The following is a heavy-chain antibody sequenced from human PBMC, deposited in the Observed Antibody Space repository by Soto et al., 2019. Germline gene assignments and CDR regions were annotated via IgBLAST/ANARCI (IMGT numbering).Heavy chain of an antibody. D-gene: IGHD3-22*01. CDR3: AKGLNYYESRVSHRNY. CDR2: MNPNSGST. J-gene: IGHJ4*02. V-gene: IGHV1-8*01. Sequence: ASAKVSCKASGYTFTSYDINWVRQATGQGLEWMGWMNPNSGSTGYAQKFQGRVTMTRNTSISTAYMELGSLRSEDTAVYSCAKGLNYYESRVSHRNYWGQGTLVTVSS. CDR1: GYTFTSYD.